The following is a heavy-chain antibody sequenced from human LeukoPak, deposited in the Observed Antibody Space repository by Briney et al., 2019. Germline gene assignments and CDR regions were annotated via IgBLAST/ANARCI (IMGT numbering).Heavy chain of an antibody. Sequence: SETLSLTCAVSGGSFIGYYWTWIRQSPGKGLEWIGEINPSGGAHYNPSLGSRVTISADTPKNQFSLKVYSVTAADTAVYYCARSPLTGNYGDWFDPWGQGTLVTVSS. CDR2: INPSGGA. V-gene: IGHV4-34*01. J-gene: IGHJ5*02. CDR3: ARSPLTGNYGDWFDP. CDR1: GGSFIGYY. D-gene: IGHD3-9*01.